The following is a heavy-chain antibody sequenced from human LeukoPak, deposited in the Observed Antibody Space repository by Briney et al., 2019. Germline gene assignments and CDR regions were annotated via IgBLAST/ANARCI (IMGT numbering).Heavy chain of an antibody. J-gene: IGHJ6*03. CDR1: GFTFGSYV. CDR3: AKDYSAAIYYYYYMDV. Sequence: GGSLRLSCAASGFTFGSYVMHWVRQAPGKGLEWVAIISYDGSNEYYADSVKGRFTISRDNSKNTLYLQMNSLRAEDTAVYYCAKDYSAAIYYYYYMDVWGKGTTVTVSS. CDR2: ISYDGSNE. D-gene: IGHD6-13*01. V-gene: IGHV3-30*04.